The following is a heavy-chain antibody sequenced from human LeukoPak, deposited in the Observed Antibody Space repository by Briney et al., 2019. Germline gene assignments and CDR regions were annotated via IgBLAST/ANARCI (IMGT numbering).Heavy chain of an antibody. J-gene: IGHJ4*02. CDR1: AFTFSGYS. CDR2: ISSSSSIM. Sequence: GGSLRLSCAASAFTFSGYSMTWVRQAPGKGLEWVSYISSSSSIMSYADSVKGRFTISRDNAKNSLYLQMNSLRDEDTAVYHCVRESRFHFDYWGQGTLVTVSS. V-gene: IGHV3-48*02. D-gene: IGHD3-10*01. CDR3: VRESRFHFDY.